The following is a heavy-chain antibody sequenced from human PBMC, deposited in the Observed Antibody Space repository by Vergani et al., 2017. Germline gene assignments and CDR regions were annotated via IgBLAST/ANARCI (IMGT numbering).Heavy chain of an antibody. CDR3: ARLGYCSSTTCRQAFDI. CDR2: TRSKANSYTT. J-gene: IGHJ3*02. V-gene: IGHV3-72*01. Sequence: EVQLVESGGGLVQPGGSLRLSCAASGFTFSDHYMDWVRQAPGKGLEWVGRTRSKANSYTTEYAASVKGRFTISRDDSKNSLYLQMNSLKIEDTAVYYCARLGYCSSTTCRQAFDIWGQGTMVTVSS. D-gene: IGHD2-2*01. CDR1: GFTFSDHY.